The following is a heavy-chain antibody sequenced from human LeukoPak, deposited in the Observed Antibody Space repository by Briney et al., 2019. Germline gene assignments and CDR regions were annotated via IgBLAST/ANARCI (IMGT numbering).Heavy chain of an antibody. D-gene: IGHD5-18*01. J-gene: IGHJ6*02. CDR2: IIPIFGTA. CDR3: ARGKRVDTAMVLEKYYYYGMDV. V-gene: IGHV1-69*13. CDR1: GGTFSSYA. Sequence: GASVKVSCKASGGTFSSYAISWVRQAPGQGLEWMGGIIPIFGTANYAQKFQSRVTITADESTSTAYMELSSLRSEDTAVYYCARGKRVDTAMVLEKYYYYGMDVWGQGTTVTVSS.